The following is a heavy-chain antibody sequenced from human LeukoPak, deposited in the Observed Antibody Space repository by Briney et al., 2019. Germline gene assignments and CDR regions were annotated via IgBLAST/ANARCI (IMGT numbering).Heavy chain of an antibody. V-gene: IGHV3-49*04. CDR3: TRLDYYDSSGYYYGWNYFDY. CDR1: GFTFSSHW. Sequence: GGSLRLSCAASGFTFSSHWMSWVRQAPGKGLVGVGFIRRKAYGGTTEYAASVKGRFTISRDDSKSIAYLQMNSLKTEDTAVYYCTRLDYYDSSGYYYGWNYFDYWGQGTLVTVSS. CDR2: IRRKAYGGTT. D-gene: IGHD3-22*01. J-gene: IGHJ4*02.